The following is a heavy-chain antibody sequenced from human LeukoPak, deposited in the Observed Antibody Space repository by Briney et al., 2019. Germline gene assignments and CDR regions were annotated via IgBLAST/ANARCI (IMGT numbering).Heavy chain of an antibody. J-gene: IGHJ4*02. Sequence: GGSLRLSCAASGFTLSSYWMSWVRQAPGKGLEWVANIKQDGSEKYYVDSVKGRFTISRDNAKNSLYLQMNSLRAEDTAVYYCASGGRTIFGVVITHKFYFDYWGQGTLVTVSS. V-gene: IGHV3-7*01. CDR3: ASGGRTIFGVVITHKFYFDY. D-gene: IGHD3-3*01. CDR1: GFTLSSYW. CDR2: IKQDGSEK.